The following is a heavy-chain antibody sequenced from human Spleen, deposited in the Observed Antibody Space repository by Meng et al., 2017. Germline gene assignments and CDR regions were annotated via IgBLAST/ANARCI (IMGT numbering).Heavy chain of an antibody. J-gene: IGHJ4*02. CDR3: ARGPTTMAHDFDY. CDR1: GGSFSDYY. Sequence: QVQLQQWGAGLLKPSGTLSLTCVVSGGSFSDYYWSWIRQPPGKGLEWIGEINHSGSTNYNPSLESRATISVDTSQNNLSLKLSSVTAADSAVYYCARGPTTMAHDFDYWGQGTLDTVSS. CDR2: INHSGST. V-gene: IGHV4-34*01. D-gene: IGHD4-11*01.